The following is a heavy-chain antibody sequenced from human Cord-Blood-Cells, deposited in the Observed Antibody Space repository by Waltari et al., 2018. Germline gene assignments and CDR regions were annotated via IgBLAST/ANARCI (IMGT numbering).Heavy chain of an antibody. CDR3: ARGLGFRHFASSTSCYVFDY. CDR1: GGSFSGYY. V-gene: IGHV4-34*01. Sequence: QVQLQQWGAGLLKPSETLSLTCAVYGGSFSGYYWSWIRQPPGKGLEWIGEINHSGSTNYNPSLKSRVTISVDTAKNQFSLKLSSVTAADTAVYYCARGLGFRHFASSTSCYVFDYWGQGTLVTVSS. CDR2: INHSGST. D-gene: IGHD2-2*01. J-gene: IGHJ4*02.